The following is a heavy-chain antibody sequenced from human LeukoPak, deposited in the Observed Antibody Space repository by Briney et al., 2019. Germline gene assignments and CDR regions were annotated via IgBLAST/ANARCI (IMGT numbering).Heavy chain of an antibody. J-gene: IGHJ4*02. Sequence: ASVTVSCKASGYTFTGHYMHWVRQAPGQGIEWVGWINVDSGDTSSAQKFQGRVTMTRDTSISTAYMELSSLRSDDTAVYYCGRGAGDGYNPADYWGQGTLVTVSS. CDR2: INVDSGDT. V-gene: IGHV1-2*02. D-gene: IGHD5-24*01. CDR1: GYTFTGHY. CDR3: GRGAGDGYNPADY.